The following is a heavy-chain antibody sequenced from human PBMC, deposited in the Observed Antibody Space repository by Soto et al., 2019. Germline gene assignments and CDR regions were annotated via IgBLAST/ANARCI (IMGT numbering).Heavy chain of an antibody. D-gene: IGHD4-17*01. CDR2: INPGDSDT. CDR3: ATSYVDSYYYSYGMDV. V-gene: IGHV5-51*01. J-gene: IGHJ6*02. CDR1: GFSFSKYK. Sequence: ESLKISCEGSGFSFSKYKIGWVRQMPGKGLEWMGIINPGDSDTRYSPSFQGQVTISADKSISTAYLQWSTLKASDTATYYCATSYVDSYYYSYGMDVRGQGATVSVSS.